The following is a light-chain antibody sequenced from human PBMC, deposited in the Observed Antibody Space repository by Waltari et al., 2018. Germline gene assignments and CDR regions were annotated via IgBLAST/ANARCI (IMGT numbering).Light chain of an antibody. V-gene: IGKV4-1*01. J-gene: IGKJ2*01. Sequence: DIVMTQSPDSLAVSLGERTTINCKSSPSVLYNSDNKNYLAWYQRKPVHPPKLLIYWASTRYAGVPDRFTGSGSGTEFTLTISSLQAEDVALYYCQQYYTTPYTFGQGTKVEI. CDR1: PSVLYNSDNKNY. CDR2: WAS. CDR3: QQYYTTPYT.